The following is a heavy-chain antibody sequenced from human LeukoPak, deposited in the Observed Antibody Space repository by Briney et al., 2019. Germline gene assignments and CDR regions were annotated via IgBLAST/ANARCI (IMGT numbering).Heavy chain of an antibody. CDR3: ARNFDY. J-gene: IGHJ4*02. V-gene: IGHV3-74*01. CDR1: GFTFGSYW. CDR2: INTDASST. Sequence: PGGSLRLSCAAPGFTFGSYWMHWVRQAPGKGLVWVSHINTDASSTNYAVSVKGRFTISRDNAKNSLFLQMNSLRAEDTAVYYCARNFDYWGQGTLVTVSS.